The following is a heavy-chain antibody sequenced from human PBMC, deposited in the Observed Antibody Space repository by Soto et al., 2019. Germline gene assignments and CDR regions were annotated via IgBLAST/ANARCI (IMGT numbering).Heavy chain of an antibody. Sequence: QVQLVQSGAEVKKPGASVKVFCKASGYTFTGYYMHWVRQAPGQGLEWMGWINPNSGGTNYAQKFQGRVTMTRDTSISTAYMELSRLRSDDTAVYYCARDRGRITGTLNWFDPWGQGTLVTVSS. V-gene: IGHV1-2*02. CDR3: ARDRGRITGTLNWFDP. CDR1: GYTFTGYY. CDR2: INPNSGGT. J-gene: IGHJ5*02. D-gene: IGHD1-20*01.